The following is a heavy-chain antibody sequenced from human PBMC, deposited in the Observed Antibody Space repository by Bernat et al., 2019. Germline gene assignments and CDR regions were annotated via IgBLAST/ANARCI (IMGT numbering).Heavy chain of an antibody. CDR1: GGSISSYY. D-gene: IGHD6-19*01. J-gene: IGHJ3*02. V-gene: IGHV4-59*01. CDR3: ARDLRQAGTDAFDI. Sequence: QVQLQESGPGLVKPSETLSLTCTVSGGSISSYYWSWIRQPPGKGLEWIGYIYYSGSTNYNPSLKSRVTISVDTPKNQFSLKLSSVTAADTAVYYCARDLRQAGTDAFDIWGQGTMVTVSS. CDR2: IYYSGST.